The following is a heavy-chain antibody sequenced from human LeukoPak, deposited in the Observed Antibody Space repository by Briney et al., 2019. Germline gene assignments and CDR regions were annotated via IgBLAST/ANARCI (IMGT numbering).Heavy chain of an antibody. J-gene: IGHJ4*02. V-gene: IGHV3-53*01. CDR2: IYSGGST. CDR3: ARAKPKNMVRGLIMRRESRYYFDY. CDR1: GFTVSSNY. D-gene: IGHD3-10*01. Sequence: PGGSLRLSCAASGFTVSSNYMSWVRQAPGKGLEGVSVIYSGGSTYYADSVKGRFTISRDNSKNTLYLQMNSLRAEDTAVYYCARAKPKNMVRGLIMRRESRYYFDYWGQGTLVTVSS.